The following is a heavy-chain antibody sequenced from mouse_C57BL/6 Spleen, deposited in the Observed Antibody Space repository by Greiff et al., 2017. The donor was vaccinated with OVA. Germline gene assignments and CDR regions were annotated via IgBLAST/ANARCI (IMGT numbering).Heavy chain of an antibody. V-gene: IGHV1-82*01. CDR2: IYPGAGDT. J-gene: IGHJ2*01. CDR3: AYGYYFDY. D-gene: IGHD1-2*01. CDR1: GYAFSSSW. Sequence: QVQLQQSGPELVKPGASVKISCKASGYAFSSSWMNWVKQRPGKGLEWIGRIYPGAGDTNYNGKFKGKATLTADKASSTAYMQLSSLTSEDSAVYFCAYGYYFDYWGQGTTLTVSS.